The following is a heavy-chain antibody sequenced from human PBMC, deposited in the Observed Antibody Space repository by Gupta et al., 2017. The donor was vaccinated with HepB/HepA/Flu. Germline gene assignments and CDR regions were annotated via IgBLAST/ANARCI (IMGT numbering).Heavy chain of an antibody. Sequence: QVQLVESVGGTVQPGRSLRLFSAVSGFTFSGTGMHGVSKAPGKGLEGVAVIWYDGSNKYYADSVKGRFTISRDNSKNTLYLQMNSLRAEDTAVYYCARDPVRGVINYYMDVWGKGTTVTVSS. V-gene: IGHV3-33*01. CDR2: IWYDGSNK. J-gene: IGHJ6*03. CDR3: ARDPVRGVINYYMDV. D-gene: IGHD3-10*01. CDR1: GFTFSGTG.